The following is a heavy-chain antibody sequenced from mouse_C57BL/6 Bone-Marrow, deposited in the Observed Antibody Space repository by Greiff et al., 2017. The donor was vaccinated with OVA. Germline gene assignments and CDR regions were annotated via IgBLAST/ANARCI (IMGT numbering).Heavy chain of an antibody. Sequence: DVQLQESGGGLVQPGGSMKLSCAASGFTFSDAWMDWVRQSPEKGLEWVAEIRNKANNHATYYAESVKGRFTISRDDSKSSVYLQMNSLRAEDTGIYYCTRYYYGSPWFAYWGQGTLVTVSA. V-gene: IGHV6-6*01. J-gene: IGHJ3*01. CDR3: TRYYYGSPWFAY. CDR1: GFTFSDAW. D-gene: IGHD1-1*01. CDR2: IRNKANNHAT.